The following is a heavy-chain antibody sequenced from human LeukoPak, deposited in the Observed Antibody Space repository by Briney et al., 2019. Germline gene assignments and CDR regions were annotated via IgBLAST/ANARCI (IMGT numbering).Heavy chain of an antibody. D-gene: IGHD6-19*01. J-gene: IGHJ4*02. Sequence: GGSLRLSCAASRFTFDDYAMHWVRQAPGKGLEWVSSITSPVGRMYYADSLKGRITISRDNARSTLYLQMNSLRAEDTAVYYCATDGRSSGWYGFDYWGQGILVTVSS. V-gene: IGHV3-21*01. CDR1: RFTFDDYA. CDR2: ITSPVGRM. CDR3: ATDGRSSGWYGFDY.